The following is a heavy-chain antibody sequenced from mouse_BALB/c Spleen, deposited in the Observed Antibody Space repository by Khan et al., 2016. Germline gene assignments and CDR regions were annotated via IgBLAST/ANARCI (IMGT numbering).Heavy chain of an antibody. CDR2: ILPGSGTT. Sequence: QVRLQQSGAELMKPGASVRISCKATGYTFSSYWIEWVKQRPGHGLEWVGEILPGSGTTNYNENFKGKAAFTADTSSNTAYMQLSSLTSEDSAVYYCARAYYVNYDDMDCWGQGTSVTVSS. V-gene: IGHV1-9*01. CDR1: GYTFSSYW. CDR3: ARAYYVNYDDMDC. J-gene: IGHJ4*01. D-gene: IGHD2-10*01.